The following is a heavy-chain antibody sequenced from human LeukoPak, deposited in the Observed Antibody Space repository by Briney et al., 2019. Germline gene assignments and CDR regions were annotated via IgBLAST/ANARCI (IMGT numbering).Heavy chain of an antibody. CDR3: AKGRYSRGWHPDY. CDR2: ISTSGGST. V-gene: IGHV3-23*01. CDR1: GFTFSTYV. Sequence: RGGCLRLSCAASGFTFSTYVMNWGRQAPGKGLEWVSTISTSGGSTFYADSVKGRSTISRDNSKNTLYLQMISLRAEDTAVYYCAKGRYSRGWHPDYGGRASLATVSS. J-gene: IGHJ4*02. D-gene: IGHD6-19*01.